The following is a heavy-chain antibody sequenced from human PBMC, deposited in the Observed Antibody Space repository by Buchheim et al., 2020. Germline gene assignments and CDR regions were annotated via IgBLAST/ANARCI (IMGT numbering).Heavy chain of an antibody. J-gene: IGHJ6*02. CDR2: INPSGGST. D-gene: IGHD3-10*01. V-gene: IGHV1-46*03. CDR3: ARVHYYGSGSNPVYGMDV. CDR1: GYTFTSYY. Sequence: QVQLVQSGAEVKKPGASVKVSCKASGYTFTSYYMHWVRQAPGQGLEWMGIINPSGGSTSYAQKFQGRVTMTRDTSKSTVYMGLSSLRSEDTAVYYCARVHYYGSGSNPVYGMDVWGQGTT.